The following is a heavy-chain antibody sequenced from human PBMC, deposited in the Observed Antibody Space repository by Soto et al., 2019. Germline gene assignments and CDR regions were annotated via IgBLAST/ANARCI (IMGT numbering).Heavy chain of an antibody. CDR2: INPSGGST. J-gene: IGHJ6*02. D-gene: IGHD3-3*01. V-gene: IGHV1-46*01. CDR3: ARPLRFLDPRDNYAMDV. CDR1: VYTFTSYH. Sequence: XSVKVSCKASVYTFTSYHLHWVRQAPGQRLEWMGIINPSGGSTRYAQKFQGRVVMTRDTSTNTVYMDLGRLRSEDTAVYYCARPLRFLDPRDNYAMDVWGHGTTVTVSS.